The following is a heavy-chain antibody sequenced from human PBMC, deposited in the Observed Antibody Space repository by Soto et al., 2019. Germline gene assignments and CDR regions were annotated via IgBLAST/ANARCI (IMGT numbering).Heavy chain of an antibody. Sequence: QVQLVQSGAEVKKPGSSVKVSCKASADTFNSYSLSWLRQSPGQRLEWMGRITPVFGTGDYAQSVEDRLTITADHATNTVSIELSSLRSDDTVVYYCARSLEGTTVTNWFDPWGQGAMVTVSS. CDR2: ITPVFGTG. D-gene: IGHD4-17*01. CDR3: ARSLEGTTVTNWFDP. V-gene: IGHV1-69*01. CDR1: ADTFNSYS. J-gene: IGHJ5*02.